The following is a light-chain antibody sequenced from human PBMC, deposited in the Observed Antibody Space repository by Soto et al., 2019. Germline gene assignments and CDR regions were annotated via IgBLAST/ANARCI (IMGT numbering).Light chain of an antibody. V-gene: IGLV2-18*01. CDR1: SSDVESYDR. Sequence: QSVLTQPPSVSGSPGQSVTISCTGTSSDVESYDRVSWYQQPPGTAPKLMLYEVSNRPSGVPDRFSGSKSGNTASLTISGLQAVDEADYYCSLYTSSSTFVFGTGTKVTVL. CDR3: SLYTSSSTFV. CDR2: EVS. J-gene: IGLJ1*01.